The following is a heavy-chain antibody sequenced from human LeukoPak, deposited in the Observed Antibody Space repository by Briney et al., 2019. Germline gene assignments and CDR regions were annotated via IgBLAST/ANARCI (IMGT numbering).Heavy chain of an antibody. J-gene: IGHJ4*02. D-gene: IGHD1-26*01. CDR2: ISAYNGNT. CDR1: GYTFTSYY. CDR3: AREALYSGKFDY. V-gene: IGHV1-18*04. Sequence: ASVKVSCKASGYTFTSYYMHWVRQAPGQGLEWMGWISAYNGNTNYAQKLQGRVTMTTDTSTSTAYMNLRSLRSDDTAVYYCAREALYSGKFDYWGQGTLVTVSS.